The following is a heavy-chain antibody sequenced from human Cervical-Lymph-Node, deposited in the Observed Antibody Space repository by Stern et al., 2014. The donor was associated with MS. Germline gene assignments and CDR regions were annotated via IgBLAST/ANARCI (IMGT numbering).Heavy chain of an antibody. CDR3: ARVPYGSGVYNWFDP. Sequence: QVQLVQSGPGLVKPSETLSLTCTVSGGSISSYYWSWIRQPPGKGLEWIGYIYYRGSTNYNPSLKSRVTISVDTSKNQFSLKLSSVTAADTAVYYCARVPYGSGVYNWFDPWGQGTLVTVSS. CDR2: IYYRGST. CDR1: GGSISSYY. V-gene: IGHV4-59*01. D-gene: IGHD3-10*01. J-gene: IGHJ5*02.